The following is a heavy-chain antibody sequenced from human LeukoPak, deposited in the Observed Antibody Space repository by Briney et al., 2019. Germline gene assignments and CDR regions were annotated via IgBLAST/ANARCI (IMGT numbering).Heavy chain of an antibody. CDR3: GRKAGDCGGGSCYSIDY. V-gene: IGHV1-69*05. J-gene: IGHJ4*02. CDR1: GGSFSSGA. CDR2: IIPIFGTA. D-gene: IGHD2-15*01. Sequence: SVKVSCKALGGSFSSGAISWVRQAPGQGLEWMGGIIPIFGTANYAQKFQGRVTITTDESTSTAYMEVSSLRSEDTAVYYCGRKAGDCGGGSCYSIDYWGQGTLVTVSS.